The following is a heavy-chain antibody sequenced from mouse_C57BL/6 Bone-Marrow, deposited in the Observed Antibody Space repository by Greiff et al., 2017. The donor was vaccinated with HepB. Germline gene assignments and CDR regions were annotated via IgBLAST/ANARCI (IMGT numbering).Heavy chain of an antibody. CDR3: ARLTTVVARYCDV. V-gene: IGHV1-81*01. CDR2: IYPRSGNT. CDR1: GYTFTSYG. Sequence: QVQLKQSGAELARPGASVKLSCKASGYTFTSYGISWVKQRTGQGLEWIGEIYPRSGNTYYNEKFKGKATLTADKSSSTAYMELRSLTSADSAVYFCARLTTVVARYCDVWGTGTTVTVSS. J-gene: IGHJ1*03. D-gene: IGHD1-1*01.